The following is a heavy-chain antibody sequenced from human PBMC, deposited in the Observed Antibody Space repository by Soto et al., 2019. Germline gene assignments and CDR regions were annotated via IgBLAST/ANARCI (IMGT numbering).Heavy chain of an antibody. CDR3: AKGRAPFLGRGMDV. CDR1: GFTFSSYA. Sequence: EVQLLESGGCLVQPGGSLRLSCAASGFTFSSYAMSWVRQAAGKGLEWVSDISGSGGTTYYADSVKGRFTISRDSSKNTLYLQMNSLRAEDTAVYYCAKGRAPFLGRGMDVWGQGTTVTVSS. J-gene: IGHJ6*02. V-gene: IGHV3-23*01. CDR2: ISGSGGTT.